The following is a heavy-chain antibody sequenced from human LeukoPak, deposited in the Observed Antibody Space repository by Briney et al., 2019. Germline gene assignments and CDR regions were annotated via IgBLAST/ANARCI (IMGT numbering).Heavy chain of an antibody. CDR2: IIGSGANT. V-gene: IGHV3-23*01. Sequence: GGSLRLPCAASGFTFSTYAMRWVRQAPGKGLVWVSTIIGSGANTSYAASVRGRFTISRDNPKNTLYLHMNSLRAEDTAVYYCAKERAGYTNPYYFDCGGQGTLVTVSS. J-gene: IGHJ4*02. D-gene: IGHD3-16*02. CDR3: AKERAGYTNPYYFDC. CDR1: GFTFSTYA.